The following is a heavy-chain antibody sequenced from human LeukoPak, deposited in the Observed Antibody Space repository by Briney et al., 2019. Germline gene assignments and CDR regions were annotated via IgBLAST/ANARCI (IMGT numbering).Heavy chain of an antibody. V-gene: IGHV4-39*01. J-gene: IGHJ5*02. CDR2: IYYSGST. CDR3: ARRRQQLIFGYRIDSES. D-gene: IGHD6-13*01. Sequence: PSETLSLTCTVSGGSISSSSYYWGWIRQPPGTGLEWIGSIYYSGSTYYNPSLKSRVTISVDTSKNQFSLKLSSVTAADTAVYYCARRRQQLIFGYRIDSESWGQGTLVTVSS. CDR1: GGSISSSSYY.